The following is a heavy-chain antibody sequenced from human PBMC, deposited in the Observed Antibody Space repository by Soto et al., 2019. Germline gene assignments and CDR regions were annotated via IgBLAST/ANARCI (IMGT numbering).Heavy chain of an antibody. CDR1: GYTFTSYA. J-gene: IGHJ2*01. D-gene: IGHD1-26*01. Sequence: ASVKVSCKASGYTFTSYAMHWVRQAPGQRLEWMGWINAGNGNTKYSQKFQGRVTITRDTSASTAYMELSSLKSEDTAVYYCARGGSLYWYFDLWGRGTLVTVSS. V-gene: IGHV1-3*01. CDR2: INAGNGNT. CDR3: ARGGSLYWYFDL.